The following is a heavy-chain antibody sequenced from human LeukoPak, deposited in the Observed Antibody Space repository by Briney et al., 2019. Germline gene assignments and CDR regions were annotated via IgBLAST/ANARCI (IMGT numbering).Heavy chain of an antibody. J-gene: IGHJ4*02. Sequence: GASVKVSCKASGYTFTSYDINWVRQATGQGLEWMGWMNPNSGNTGYAQKFQGRVTMTRDTSTSTAYMELRSLRSEDTAVYYCASRSAYYYDSSAGGFWGQGTLVTVSS. D-gene: IGHD3-22*01. CDR1: GYTFTSYD. CDR2: MNPNSGNT. V-gene: IGHV1-8*01. CDR3: ASRSAYYYDSSAGGF.